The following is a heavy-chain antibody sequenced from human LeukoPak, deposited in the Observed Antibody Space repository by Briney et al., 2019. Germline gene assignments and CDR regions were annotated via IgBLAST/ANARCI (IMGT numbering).Heavy chain of an antibody. D-gene: IGHD3-22*01. CDR1: GFTFSSYS. Sequence: GGSLRLSCAASGFTFSSYSMNWVRQAPGKGLEWVSSISSSSSYIYYADSVKGRFTISRDNAKNSLYLQMNSLRVEDTAVYYCARDSVMHYYDSSGYYPDAFDIWGQGTMVTVSS. CDR3: ARDSVMHYYDSSGYYPDAFDI. V-gene: IGHV3-21*01. J-gene: IGHJ3*02. CDR2: ISSSSSYI.